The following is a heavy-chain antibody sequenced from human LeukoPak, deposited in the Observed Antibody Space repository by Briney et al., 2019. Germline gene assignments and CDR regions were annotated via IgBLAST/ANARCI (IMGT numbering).Heavy chain of an antibody. CDR1: GFTFSSYW. CDR3: ARVVDTHFDY. D-gene: IGHD5-18*01. J-gene: IGHJ4*02. V-gene: IGHV3-74*01. Sequence: PGGSLRLSCAASGFTFSSYWMHWVRQAPGKGLVWVSRIKSDGSTTTYADSVKGRFTISGDNAKNTLYLQMNSLRAEDTAVYYCARVVDTHFDYWGQGTLVTVSS. CDR2: IKSDGSTT.